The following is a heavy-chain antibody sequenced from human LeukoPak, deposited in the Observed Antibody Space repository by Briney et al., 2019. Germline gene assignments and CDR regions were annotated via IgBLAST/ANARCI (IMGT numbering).Heavy chain of an antibody. D-gene: IGHD1-26*01. V-gene: IGHV1-69*05. J-gene: IGHJ4*02. CDR2: IIPIFGTA. CDR3: ARDPTRPDYFDY. CDR1: GGTFSSYA. Sequence: SVKVSCKASGGTFSSYAISWVRQAPGQGLEWMGRIIPIFGTANYAQKFQGRVTITTGESTSTAYMELSSLRSEDTAVYYCARDPTRPDYFDYWGQGTLVTVSS.